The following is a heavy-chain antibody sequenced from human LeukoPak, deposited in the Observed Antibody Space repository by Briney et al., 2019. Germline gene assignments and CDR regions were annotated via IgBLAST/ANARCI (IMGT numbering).Heavy chain of an antibody. CDR2: IYTSGST. J-gene: IGHJ5*02. V-gene: IGHV4-4*07. D-gene: IGHD2-15*01. CDR1: AGSIISYY. Sequence: SETLSLTCTVSAGSIISYYWSWIRQPAGKGLEWIGRIYTSGSTNYNPSLISRVTMSVDMSKNQFSLKLSSVTAADTAVYYCAKDGGYCTGGNCYRFDPWGQGTLVTVSS. CDR3: AKDGGYCTGGNCYRFDP.